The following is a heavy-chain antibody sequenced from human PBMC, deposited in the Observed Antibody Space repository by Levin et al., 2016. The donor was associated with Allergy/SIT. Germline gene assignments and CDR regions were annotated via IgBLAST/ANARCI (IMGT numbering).Heavy chain of an antibody. Sequence: ASVKVSCKASGYTFTGYYMHWVRQAPGQGLEWMGGFDPEDGETIYAQKFQGRVTMTEDTSTDTAYMELSSLRSEDTAVYYCATERLLREAFDIWGQGTMVTVSS. CDR1: GYTFTGYY. D-gene: IGHD5-12*01. J-gene: IGHJ3*02. V-gene: IGHV1-24*01. CDR2: FDPEDGET. CDR3: ATERLLREAFDI.